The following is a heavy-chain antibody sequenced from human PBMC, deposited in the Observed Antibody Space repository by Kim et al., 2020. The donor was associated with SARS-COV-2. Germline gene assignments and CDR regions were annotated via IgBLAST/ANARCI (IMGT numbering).Heavy chain of an antibody. CDR3: TRDSLDSDSWKIFDS. V-gene: IGHV3-66*01. J-gene: IGHJ4*02. Sequence: GGSLRLSCAASGFNVNNNQMTWVRQAPGEGLEWVSIIYSGGSTYYADSVKGRFTISRDSSKNTVYLQMNSLRAEDTAVYYCTRDSLDSDSWKIFDSWGQGTLVTVSS. CDR1: GFNVNNNQ. D-gene: IGHD1-1*01. CDR2: IYSGGST.